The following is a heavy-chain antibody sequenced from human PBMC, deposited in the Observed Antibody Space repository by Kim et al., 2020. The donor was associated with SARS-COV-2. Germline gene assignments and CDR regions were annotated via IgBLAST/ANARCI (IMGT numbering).Heavy chain of an antibody. D-gene: IGHD2-15*01. Sequence: GSLRLSCTASGFTFSTYGMHWVRQAPGKGLEWVAVISHDGNNKYYAESVKGRFTISRGNSKNTLYMQMNSLRAEDTAVYYCAKDLRYCSGGSCYSVPYYYYGMDVWGQGTTVTVSS. CDR3: AKDLRYCSGGSCYSVPYYYYGMDV. J-gene: IGHJ6*02. CDR2: ISHDGNNK. CDR1: GFTFSTYG. V-gene: IGHV3-30*18.